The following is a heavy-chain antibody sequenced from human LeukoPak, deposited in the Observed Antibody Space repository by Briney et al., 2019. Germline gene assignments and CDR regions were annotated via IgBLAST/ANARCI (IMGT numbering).Heavy chain of an antibody. D-gene: IGHD6-13*01. V-gene: IGHV4-34*01. Sequence: PSETLSLTCAVYGGSFIGYYWSWIRQPPGKGLECIGEINHSGSTNYNPSLKSRVTISVDTSKNQFSLKLSSVTAADTAVYYCARGQGAIAAAGTRWFDPWGQGTLVTVPS. J-gene: IGHJ5*02. CDR2: INHSGST. CDR3: ARGQGAIAAAGTRWFDP. CDR1: GGSFIGYY.